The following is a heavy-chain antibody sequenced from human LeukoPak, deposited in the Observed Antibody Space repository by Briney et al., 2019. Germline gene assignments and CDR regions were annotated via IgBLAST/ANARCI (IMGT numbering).Heavy chain of an antibody. D-gene: IGHD3-3*01. V-gene: IGHV1-18*01. CDR1: GYTFTSYG. CDR2: ISAYNGNT. J-gene: IGHJ6*02. CDR3: ARGPPHYDFWSGYYNYYYYGMDV. Sequence: ASVKVSCKASGYTFTSYGISWVRQAPGQGLEWMGWISAYNGNTNYAQKLQGRVTMTRNTSISTAYMELSSLRSEDTAVYYCARGPPHYDFWSGYYNYYYYGMDVWGQGTTVTVSS.